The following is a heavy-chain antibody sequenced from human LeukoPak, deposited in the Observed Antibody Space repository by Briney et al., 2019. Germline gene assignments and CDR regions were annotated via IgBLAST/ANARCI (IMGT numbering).Heavy chain of an antibody. CDR1: GGSISSGGYY. Sequence: PSQTLSLTCTVSGGSISSGGYYWSWIRQHPGKGLEWIGYIYYSGSTYYNPSLKSRVTISVDTSKNQFSLKLSSVTAADTAVYYCAREAAHMTPGWFDPWGQGTLVTVSS. CDR2: IYYSGST. V-gene: IGHV4-31*03. CDR3: AREAAHMTPGWFDP. D-gene: IGHD4-17*01. J-gene: IGHJ5*02.